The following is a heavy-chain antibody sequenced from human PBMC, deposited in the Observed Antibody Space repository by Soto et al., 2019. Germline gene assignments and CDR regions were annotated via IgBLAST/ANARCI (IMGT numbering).Heavy chain of an antibody. V-gene: IGHV3-74*01. CDR2: ISGAGTRT. J-gene: IGHJ4*02. CDR3: ARGTLTSIDMVDY. D-gene: IGHD2-21*01. CDR1: GFTFSSYW. Sequence: EVQLVESGGALVQPGGSLRLSCAASGFTFSSYWMHWVRQGPGKGLVWVSRISGAGTRTNYADSVRGRFTVSRDNAKNSLYLQINSLTVEDTAVYYCARGTLTSIDMVDYWGQGTLVTVSS.